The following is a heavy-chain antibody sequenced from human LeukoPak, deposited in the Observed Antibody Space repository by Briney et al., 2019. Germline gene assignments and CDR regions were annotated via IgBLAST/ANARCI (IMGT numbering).Heavy chain of an antibody. D-gene: IGHD3-22*01. J-gene: IGHJ6*02. CDR3: AKDTLHYDSSGYYSVDYYYGMDV. V-gene: IGHV3-23*01. CDR2: ICGSGGST. Sequence: PGGSLRLFCAASGLHFSSYAMSWVRQAPGKGLEGVSAICGSGGSTYYADSVKGRFTISRDNSKNTLYLQTNSLRAEDTAVYYCAKDTLHYDSSGYYSVDYYYGMDVWGQGTTVTVSS. CDR1: GLHFSSYA.